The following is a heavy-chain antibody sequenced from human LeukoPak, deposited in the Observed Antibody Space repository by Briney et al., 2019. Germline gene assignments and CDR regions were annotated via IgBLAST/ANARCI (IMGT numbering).Heavy chain of an antibody. CDR3: ARVPAHYYGSGSYYQGYNWFDP. V-gene: IGHV1-2*02. CDR2: INPNSGGT. CDR1: GYTFTGYY. J-gene: IGHJ5*02. Sequence: GASVKVSCKASGYTFTGYYMHWVRQTPGQGLEWMGWINPNSGGTNYAQKFQGRVTMTRDTSISTAYMELSRLRSDDTAVYYCARVPAHYYGSGSYYQGYNWFDPWGQGTLVTVSS. D-gene: IGHD3-10*01.